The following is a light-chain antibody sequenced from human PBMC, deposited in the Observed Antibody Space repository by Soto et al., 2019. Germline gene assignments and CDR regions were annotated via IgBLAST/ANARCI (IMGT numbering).Light chain of an antibody. CDR1: SGELVGYNY. CDR2: EVS. CDR3: SSYTSSSTLYV. V-gene: IGLV2-14*01. Sequence: QSALTQPASVSGSPGRWITISGIGTSGELVGYNYVSWYQQHPGKAPKLRIYEVSNRPSGVSNRFSGSKSGNTASLTISGLQAEDEADYYCSSYTSSSTLYVFGTGTKLTVL. J-gene: IGLJ1*01.